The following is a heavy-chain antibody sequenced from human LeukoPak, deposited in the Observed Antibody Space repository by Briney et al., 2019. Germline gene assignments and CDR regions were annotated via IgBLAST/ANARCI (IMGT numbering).Heavy chain of an antibody. CDR1: GYTFTGYY. Sequence: GASVKVSCKASGYTFTGYYMHWVRQAPEQGLEWMGWINPNSGGTNYAQKFKGRVTMTRDTSISTAYMELSRLRSDDTAVYYCARVPGAEPAARSFGDDYWGQGTLVTVSS. CDR2: INPNSGGT. J-gene: IGHJ4*02. V-gene: IGHV1-2*02. CDR3: ARVPGAEPAARSFGDDY. D-gene: IGHD2-2*01.